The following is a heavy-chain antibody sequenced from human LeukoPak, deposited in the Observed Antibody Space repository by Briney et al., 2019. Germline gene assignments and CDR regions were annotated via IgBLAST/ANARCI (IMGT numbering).Heavy chain of an antibody. D-gene: IGHD1-26*01. Sequence: GSLRLSCAASAFTFSSYAMHWVRQPPGKGLEWIGEINHSGSTNYNPSLKSRVTISVDTSKNQFSLKLSSVTAADTAVYYCARERSFGSYLDYWGQGTLVTVSS. CDR3: ARERSFGSYLDY. V-gene: IGHV4-34*01. J-gene: IGHJ4*02. CDR1: AFTFSSYA. CDR2: INHSGST.